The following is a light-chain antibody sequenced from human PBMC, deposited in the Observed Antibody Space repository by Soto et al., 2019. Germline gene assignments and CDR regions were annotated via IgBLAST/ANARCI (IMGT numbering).Light chain of an antibody. V-gene: IGLV2-14*03. CDR1: RSDIGGFNY. Sequence: QSVLTQPASVSGSPGQSITISCTGTRSDIGGFNYVSWYQHHPGKAPKLMIHNVSSRPSGVSDRFSGSKSGYTASLTISGLQAEDEADYYCSSYTTTRTVVFGGGTKLTVL. J-gene: IGLJ2*01. CDR2: NVS. CDR3: SSYTTTRTVV.